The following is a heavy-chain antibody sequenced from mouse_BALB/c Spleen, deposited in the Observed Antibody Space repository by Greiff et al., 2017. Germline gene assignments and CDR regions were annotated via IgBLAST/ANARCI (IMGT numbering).Heavy chain of an antibody. V-gene: IGHV1S81*02. CDR3: ARSGQVRDVPTMDY. J-gene: IGHJ4*01. D-gene: IGHD2-14*01. CDR1: GYTFTSYW. CDR2: INPSNGRT. Sequence: VQLQQPGAELVKPGASVKLSCKASGYTFTSYWMHWVKQRPGQGLEWIGEINPSNGRTNYNEKFKSKATLTVDKSSSTAYMQLSSLTSEDSAVYYGARSGQVRDVPTMDYWGQGTSVTVSS.